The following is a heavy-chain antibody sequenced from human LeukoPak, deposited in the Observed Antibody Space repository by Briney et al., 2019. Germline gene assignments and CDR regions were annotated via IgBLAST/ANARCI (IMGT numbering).Heavy chain of an antibody. CDR1: GGSINSYY. D-gene: IGHD3-22*01. J-gene: IGHJ3*02. CDR3: ACLTTADAFDI. Sequence: SETLSLTCTVSGGSINSYYWSWIRQPPGKGLEWIGYIYDSGSTNYNPSLRSRVTISVDTSKNQFSLKLSSVTAADTAVYYCACLTTADAFDIWGQGTMVTVSS. CDR2: IYDSGST. V-gene: IGHV4-59*01.